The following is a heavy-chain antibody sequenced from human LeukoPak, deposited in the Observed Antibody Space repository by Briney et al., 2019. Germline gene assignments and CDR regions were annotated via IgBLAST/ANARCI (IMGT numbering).Heavy chain of an antibody. D-gene: IGHD3-22*01. CDR3: ARDRGYYDSSAPSYYFDY. Sequence: ASVNVSCKASGYTFTRYYMHWVRQAPGQGLEWMGMINPNGGSTSYAQNFQGRVTLTSDTSTSIVYMEVSSLRSEDTAVYYCARDRGYYDSSAPSYYFDYWGQGTLVTVSS. CDR1: GYTFTRYY. V-gene: IGHV1-46*01. J-gene: IGHJ4*02. CDR2: INPNGGST.